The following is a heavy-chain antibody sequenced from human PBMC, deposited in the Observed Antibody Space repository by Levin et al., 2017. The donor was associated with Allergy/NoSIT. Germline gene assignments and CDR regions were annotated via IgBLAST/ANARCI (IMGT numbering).Heavy chain of an antibody. CDR2: IKQDGSEK. J-gene: IGHJ4*02. CDR1: GFTFSSYW. Sequence: GESLKISCAASGFTFSSYWMSWVRQAPGKGLEWVANIKQDGSEKYYVDSVKGRFTISRDNAKNSLYLQMNSLRAEDTAVYYCARGGILFDYWGQGTLVTVSS. CDR3: ARGGILFDY. V-gene: IGHV3-7*01.